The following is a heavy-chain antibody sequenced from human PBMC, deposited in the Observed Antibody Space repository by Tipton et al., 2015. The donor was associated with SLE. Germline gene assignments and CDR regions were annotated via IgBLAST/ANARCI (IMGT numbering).Heavy chain of an antibody. V-gene: IGHV4-59*08. D-gene: IGHD2-21*02. CDR3: ARHMSVTYANFDV. CDR2: IYYSGIT. Sequence: TLSLTCAVSGGSVSSSYWSWIRQPPGKGLEWIGYIYYSGITYYSPSLQSRVSISIDTSKSRFSLRLTSVTAADTAIYYCARHMSVTYANFDVWGQGTVVTVSS. CDR1: GGSVSSSY. J-gene: IGHJ3*01.